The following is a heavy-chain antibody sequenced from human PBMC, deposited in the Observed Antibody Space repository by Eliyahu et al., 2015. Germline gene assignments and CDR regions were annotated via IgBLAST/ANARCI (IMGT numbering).Heavy chain of an antibody. CDR1: GFTFSSYA. J-gene: IGHJ3*02. CDR3: AKDYGDSYDAFDI. Sequence: EVQLLESGGGLVQPGGSLRLSCAASGFTFSSYAMSWVRQAPGKGLGWVSAISGSGGSTYYADSVKGRFTISRDNSKNTLYLQMNSLRAEDTAVYYCAKDYGDSYDAFDIWGQGTMVTVSS. D-gene: IGHD4-17*01. V-gene: IGHV3-23*01. CDR2: ISGSGGST.